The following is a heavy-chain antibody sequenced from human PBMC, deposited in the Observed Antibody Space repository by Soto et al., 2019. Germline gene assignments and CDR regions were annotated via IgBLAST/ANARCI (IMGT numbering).Heavy chain of an antibody. CDR2: ISGSGSST. V-gene: IGHV3-23*01. J-gene: IGHJ3*02. Sequence: HPGGSLRLSCAASGFTFSSYAMSWVRQAPGKGLEWVSAISGSGSSTYYADSVKGRFTISRDNSKNTLYLQMNSLRAEDTAVYYCAKDQPVVPAPLDAFDIWGQGTRVTVSS. CDR1: GFTFSSYA. CDR3: AKDQPVVPAPLDAFDI. D-gene: IGHD2-2*01.